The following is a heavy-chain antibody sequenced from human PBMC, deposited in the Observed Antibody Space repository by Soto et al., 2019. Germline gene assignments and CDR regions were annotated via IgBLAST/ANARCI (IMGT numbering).Heavy chain of an antibody. V-gene: IGHV3-30-3*01. CDR3: ARHNYDFWSGYYSDYGMDV. CDR1: GFTFSSYA. D-gene: IGHD3-3*01. Sequence: GGCLRLSXAASGFTFSSYAMHWVRQAPGKGLEWVAVISYDGSNKYYADSVKGRFTISRDNSKNTLYLQMNSLRAEDTAVYYCARHNYDFWSGYYSDYGMDVWGQGTTVTVSS. CDR2: ISYDGSNK. J-gene: IGHJ6*02.